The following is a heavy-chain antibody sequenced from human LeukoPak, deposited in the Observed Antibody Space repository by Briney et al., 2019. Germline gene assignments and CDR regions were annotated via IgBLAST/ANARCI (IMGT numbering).Heavy chain of an antibody. CDR2: IIPIFGTA. V-gene: IGHV1-69*13. D-gene: IGHD4-17*01. CDR1: GGTFSSYA. CDR3: ARGHTADDAFDI. Sequence: ASVKVSRKASGGTFSSYAISWVRQAPGQGLEWMGGIIPIFGTANYAQKFQGRVTITADESTSTAYMELSSLRSEDTAVYYCARGHTADDAFDIWGQGTMVTVSS. J-gene: IGHJ3*02.